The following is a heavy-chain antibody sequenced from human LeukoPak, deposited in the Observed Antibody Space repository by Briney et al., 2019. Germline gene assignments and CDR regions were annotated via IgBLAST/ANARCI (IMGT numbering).Heavy chain of an antibody. J-gene: IGHJ6*04. V-gene: IGHV3-7*01. CDR3: GRDRGFGQADV. CDR2: IKQDGSEK. Sequence: PGGSLRLSCAASGFTFSSYWMSWLRQAPWKGQEWVANIKQDGSEKYYVDSVKGRFTISRDNAKNSLYLQMNSLRAEDTAVYYCGRDRGFGQADVWGKGTTVTVSS. CDR1: GFTFSSYW. D-gene: IGHD3-10*01.